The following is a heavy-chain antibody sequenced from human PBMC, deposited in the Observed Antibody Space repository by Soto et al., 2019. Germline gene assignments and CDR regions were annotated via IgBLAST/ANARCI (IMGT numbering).Heavy chain of an antibody. CDR1: GYTFTTSG. V-gene: IGHV1-18*01. Sequence: QVQLVQSGPEVRKPGASVKVSCEASGYTFTTSGISWVRQVPGQGLEWMGWISTYNGDTNSAQNFQGRVLMTADTSTGTAYMELMSLKSDDTAVYYCARQGSWPYYYYGLDAWGQGTIVTVSS. J-gene: IGHJ6*02. CDR3: ARQGSWPYYYYGLDA. CDR2: ISTYNGDT. D-gene: IGHD1-26*01.